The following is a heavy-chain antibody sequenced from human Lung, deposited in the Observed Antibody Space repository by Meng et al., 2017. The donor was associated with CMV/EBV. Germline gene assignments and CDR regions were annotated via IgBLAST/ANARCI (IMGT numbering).Heavy chain of an antibody. D-gene: IGHD3-16*01. Sequence: GESLKISCAASGFTFSRYWMSWVCQAPGKGLEWVANIRQDGTEKHYVGSVKGRFTVSRDNAKNSLYLQMNSLRAEDSAVYYCARDPAVLYYYYYGMEVWGQGTTVTVSS. CDR1: GFTFSRYW. CDR3: ARDPAVLYYYYYGMEV. J-gene: IGHJ6*02. CDR2: IRQDGTEK. V-gene: IGHV3-7*01.